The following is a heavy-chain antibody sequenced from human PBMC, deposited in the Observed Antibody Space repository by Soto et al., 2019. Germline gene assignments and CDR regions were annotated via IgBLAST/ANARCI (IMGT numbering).Heavy chain of an antibody. Sequence: EVQLLESGGGLVQPGGSLRLSCAASGFTFSTYAMNWVRQAPVKGLEWVSAISGNGATTYYADSVKGRFTISRDNSKNTLELQMNSLRPEDTAVYYCAKRTNYCTNGVCFIPDYWGQGTLVTVSS. D-gene: IGHD2-8*01. J-gene: IGHJ4*02. CDR1: GFTFSTYA. CDR2: ISGNGATT. V-gene: IGHV3-23*01. CDR3: AKRTNYCTNGVCFIPDY.